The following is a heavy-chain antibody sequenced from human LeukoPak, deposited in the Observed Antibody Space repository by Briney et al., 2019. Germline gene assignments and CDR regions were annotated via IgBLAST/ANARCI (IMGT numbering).Heavy chain of an antibody. J-gene: IGHJ4*02. Sequence: GESLRLSCIASGFSFSSGWMSWVRQAPGKGLELVASINEDGSEKHHVASLKGRFTISRDNAKKSLYLQMNSLRAEDTAIYYCAKDLDYTTYGYYFDYWGQGTLVTVSS. CDR1: GFSFSSGW. V-gene: IGHV3-7*05. CDR3: AKDLDYTTYGYYFDY. D-gene: IGHD4-11*01. CDR2: INEDGSEK.